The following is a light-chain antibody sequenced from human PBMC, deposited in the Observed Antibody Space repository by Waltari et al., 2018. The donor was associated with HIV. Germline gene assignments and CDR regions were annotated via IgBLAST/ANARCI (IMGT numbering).Light chain of an antibody. CDR1: QTINSD. CDR2: AAS. V-gene: IGKV1-39*01. Sequence: DIQMTQSPSSLPASVGDRLTITCRASQTINSDLKWYQQKPGQGPTLLISAASTLESGVPSRFSGSVSGAEFTLIISSVQPEDFATYYCLQTYGSPLTFGPGTTLEVK. J-gene: IGKJ3*01. CDR3: LQTYGSPLT.